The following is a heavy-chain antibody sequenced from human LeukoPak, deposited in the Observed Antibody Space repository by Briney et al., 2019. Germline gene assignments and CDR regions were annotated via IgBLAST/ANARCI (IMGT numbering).Heavy chain of an antibody. D-gene: IGHD6-13*01. J-gene: IGHJ6*03. CDR3: ARHGRRYTNRFYYYFYMDV. V-gene: IGHV4-34*01. Sequence: SETLSLTCAVYGGSFSGYYWSWIRQPPGKGLEWIGEINHGGGTNYNPSLKSRVIISADTSKNQFSLKLSSVTAADTAVYYCARHGRRYTNRFYYYFYMDVWGKGTTVTVSS. CDR1: GGSFSGYY. CDR2: INHGGGT.